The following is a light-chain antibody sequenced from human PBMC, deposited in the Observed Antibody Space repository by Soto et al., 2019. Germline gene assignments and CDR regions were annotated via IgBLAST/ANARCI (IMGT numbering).Light chain of an antibody. CDR2: DAR. J-gene: IGKJ4*01. CDR3: QQRFNWPLT. Sequence: EIVLTQSPATLTVSPGERATLSCRASQSVSTYLAWYQQKPGQAPRLLIYDARYRATGTPARFSGSGSGTDFTFTISRLEPEDFAVYYCQQRFNWPLTFGGGTKVEIK. V-gene: IGKV3-11*01. CDR1: QSVSTY.